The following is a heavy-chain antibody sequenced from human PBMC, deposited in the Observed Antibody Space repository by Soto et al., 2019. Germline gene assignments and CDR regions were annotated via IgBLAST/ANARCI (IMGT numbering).Heavy chain of an antibody. CDR2: ISYDGSNK. Sequence: QVQLVESGGGVVQPGRSLRLSGAASGFTFSSYAMHWVRQAPGKGLEWVAVISYDGSNKYYADSVKGRFTISRDSSKNTLYLQMNSLRAEDTAVYYCASDDYYDSSGYLAGLESVDYWGQGTLVTVSS. D-gene: IGHD3-22*01. J-gene: IGHJ4*02. CDR3: ASDDYYDSSGYLAGLESVDY. CDR1: GFTFSSYA. V-gene: IGHV3-30-3*01.